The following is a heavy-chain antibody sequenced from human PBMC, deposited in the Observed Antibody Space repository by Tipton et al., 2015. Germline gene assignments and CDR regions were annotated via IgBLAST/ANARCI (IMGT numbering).Heavy chain of an antibody. J-gene: IGHJ6*02. Sequence: TLSLTCTVSGGSVSSVSYYWGWIRQTPGKGLEWIGYISQRDGTNYNPSLKSRVTISVDTSKNQFSLKMSSVTAADTAVYFCARDLEHGMDVWGQGTTVTVS. V-gene: IGHV4-61*01. CDR3: ARDLEHGMDV. CDR1: GGSVSSVSYY. CDR2: ISQRDGT.